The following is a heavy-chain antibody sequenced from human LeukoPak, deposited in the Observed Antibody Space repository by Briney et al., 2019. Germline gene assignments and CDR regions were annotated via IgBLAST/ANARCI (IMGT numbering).Heavy chain of an antibody. CDR1: GFTFSSYS. V-gene: IGHV3-21*01. CDR2: ISSSSSYI. D-gene: IGHD2-2*01. Sequence: GGSLRLSCAASGFTFSSYSMNWVRQAPGKGLEWVSSISSSSSYIYYADSVKGRFAISRDNAKNSLYLQMNSLRAEDTAVYYCARVEGYCSSTSCRGGYFDYWGQGTLVTVSS. CDR3: ARVEGYCSSTSCRGGYFDY. J-gene: IGHJ4*02.